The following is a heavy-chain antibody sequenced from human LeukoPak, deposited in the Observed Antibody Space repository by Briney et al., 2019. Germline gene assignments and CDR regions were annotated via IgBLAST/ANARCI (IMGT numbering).Heavy chain of an antibody. Sequence: ASVKVSCKASGYTFTSYDFNWLRQATGQGPEWMGWMNPNSGATGYAQKFQGRVTMTRSASINTAYMELRSLRSDDTAVYYCARDYYGDPDYWGQGTLVTVSS. CDR3: ARDYYGDPDY. J-gene: IGHJ4*02. CDR2: MNPNSGAT. D-gene: IGHD4-17*01. V-gene: IGHV1-8*01. CDR1: GYTFTSYD.